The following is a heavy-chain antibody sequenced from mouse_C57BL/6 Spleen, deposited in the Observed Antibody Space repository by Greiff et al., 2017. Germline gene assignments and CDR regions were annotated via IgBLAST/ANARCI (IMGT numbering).Heavy chain of an antibody. D-gene: IGHD1-1*01. CDR2: IDPSDSYT. CDR3: ARNYYGYAMDD. J-gene: IGHJ4*01. V-gene: IGHV1-69*01. CDR1: GYTFTSYW. Sequence: QVQLQQPGAELVMPGASVKLSCKASGYTFTSYWMHWVKQRPGQGLEWIGEIDPSDSYTNYNQKFKGKSTLTVDKSSSTAYMQLSSLTSEDSAVXYCARNYYGYAMDDWGQGTSVTVSA.